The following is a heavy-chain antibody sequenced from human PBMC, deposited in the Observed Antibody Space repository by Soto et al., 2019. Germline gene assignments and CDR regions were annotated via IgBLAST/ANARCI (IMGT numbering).Heavy chain of an antibody. CDR2: TGSGTGPG. V-gene: IGHV1-69*06. CDR1: GGSLSTNP. J-gene: IGHJ4*02. CDR3: AKRDSGGFYRSIDS. D-gene: IGHD2-15*01. Sequence: SVKVSCKASGGSLSTNPISWVRQAPGQGLEWMGGTGSGTGPGNHAQKFQGRLTVTADKSTSTVYMELTNLSSEDTAVYYCAKRDSGGFYRSIDSWCQGTLVTVSS.